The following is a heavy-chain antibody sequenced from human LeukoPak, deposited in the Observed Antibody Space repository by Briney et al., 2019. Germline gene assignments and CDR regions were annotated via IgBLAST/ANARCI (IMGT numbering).Heavy chain of an antibody. J-gene: IGHJ4*02. V-gene: IGHV3-23*01. Sequence: GGSLRLSCAASGFTFSSYAMSWVRQAPGKGLEWVSAISGSGGSTCYADSVKGRFTISRDNSKNTLYLQMNSLRAEDTAVYYCAKDVTRSGYFFFDYWDQGTLVTVSS. CDR1: GFTFSSYA. CDR3: AKDVTRSGYFFFDY. CDR2: ISGSGGST. D-gene: IGHD3-3*01.